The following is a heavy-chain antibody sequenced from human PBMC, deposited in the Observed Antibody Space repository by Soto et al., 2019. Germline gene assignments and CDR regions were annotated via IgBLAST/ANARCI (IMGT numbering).Heavy chain of an antibody. J-gene: IGHJ4*02. CDR3: AKDDFTDRGDDYFDY. Sequence: GGSLRLSCAASGFSFTNFAMSWVRHASGKGLEWVAGIGASGDITWYADSVKGRLSISRDNSKNTLYLQLNSLRFEDTAVYYCAKDDFTDRGDDYFDYWGPGTLVTVSS. CDR2: IGASGDIT. D-gene: IGHD2-21*02. CDR1: GFSFTNFA. V-gene: IGHV3-23*01.